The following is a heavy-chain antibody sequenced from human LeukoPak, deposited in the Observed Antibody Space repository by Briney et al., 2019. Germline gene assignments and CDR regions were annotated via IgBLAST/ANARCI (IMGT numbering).Heavy chain of an antibody. Sequence: PSETLSLTCAVSGYSISSGYYWGWIRQPPGKGLEWIGTIYHSGSTYFTPSLKSRVTISVHTSKQQFSLRLSSVAAADTAVYFGAGQATSTTTELTNWGQGTLVTVSS. CDR1: GYSISSGYY. CDR2: IYHSGST. V-gene: IGHV4-38-2*01. J-gene: IGHJ4*02. D-gene: IGHD4-17*01. CDR3: AGQATSTTTELTN.